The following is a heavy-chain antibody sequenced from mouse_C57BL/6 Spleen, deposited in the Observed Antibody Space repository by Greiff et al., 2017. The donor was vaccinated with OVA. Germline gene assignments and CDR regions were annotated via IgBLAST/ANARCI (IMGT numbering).Heavy chain of an antibody. Sequence: VQLKESGPGLVKPSQSLSLTCSVTGYSITSGYYWNWIRQFPGNKLEWMGYISYDGSNNYNPSLKNRISITRDTSKNQFFLKLNSVTTEDTATYYCARSDYGYYCDYWGQGTTLTVSS. CDR2: ISYDGSN. V-gene: IGHV3-6*01. CDR1: GYSITSGYY. CDR3: ARSDYGYYCDY. J-gene: IGHJ2*01. D-gene: IGHD1-1*01.